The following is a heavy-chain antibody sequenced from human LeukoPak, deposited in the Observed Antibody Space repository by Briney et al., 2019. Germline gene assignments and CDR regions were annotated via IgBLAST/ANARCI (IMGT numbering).Heavy chain of an antibody. CDR1: GYSFTSYW. D-gene: IGHD3-3*01. CDR2: ICPGDSDT. Sequence: GESLKISCKGSGYSFTSYWIGWVRQMPGKGLEWMGIICPGDSDTRYSPSFQGQVTISADKSISTAYLQWSSLKASDTAMYYCARQYYDFWSGYYSHSALDIWGQGTMVTVSS. J-gene: IGHJ3*02. CDR3: ARQYYDFWSGYYSHSALDI. V-gene: IGHV5-51*01.